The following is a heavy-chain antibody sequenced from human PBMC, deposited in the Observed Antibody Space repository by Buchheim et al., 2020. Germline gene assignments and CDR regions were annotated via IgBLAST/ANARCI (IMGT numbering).Heavy chain of an antibody. V-gene: IGHV4-59*01. CDR3: ARLISKVGDYYYYAMDV. D-gene: IGHD4-17*01. CDR2: IYYSGGT. CDR1: GGSMSGYY. J-gene: IGHJ6*02. Sequence: QVQLQESGPGLVKPSETLSLTCTVSGGSMSGYYWSWIRQPPGKGLEWIGYIYYSGGTRYNPPLKSRATMSVDTSKNQFSLKLSSVTAADTALYYCARLISKVGDYYYYAMDVWGQGTT.